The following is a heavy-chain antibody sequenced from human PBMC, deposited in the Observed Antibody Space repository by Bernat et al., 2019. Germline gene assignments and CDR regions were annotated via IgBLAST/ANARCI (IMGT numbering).Heavy chain of an antibody. Sequence: QVQLVESGGGVVQPGRSLRLSCAASGSTFSSYGMHWVRQAPGKGLEWVAVIWYDGINKYYADSVKARFTISRDNSKNTLYLQMNSLRAEDTAVYYCARSGYDSSGYRLDYWGQGTLVTVSS. J-gene: IGHJ4*02. D-gene: IGHD3-22*01. CDR2: IWYDGINK. V-gene: IGHV3-33*01. CDR3: ARSGYDSSGYRLDY. CDR1: GSTFSSYG.